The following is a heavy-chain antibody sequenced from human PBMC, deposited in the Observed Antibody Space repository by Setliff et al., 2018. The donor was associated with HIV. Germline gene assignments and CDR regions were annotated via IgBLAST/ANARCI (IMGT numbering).Heavy chain of an antibody. V-gene: IGHV4-34*01. CDR1: GGSFSDFS. J-gene: IGHJ4*02. D-gene: IGHD3-10*01. CDR2: INHRGST. CDR3: ARDDGSGRHLLDY. Sequence: SETLSLTCAVYGGSFSDFSWTWIRQPPGKGLEWIGEINHRGSTIYNPSLKSRVSISLDTSKNQISLNLSSVTAADTAVYYCARDDGSGRHLLDYWGQGTLVTVSS.